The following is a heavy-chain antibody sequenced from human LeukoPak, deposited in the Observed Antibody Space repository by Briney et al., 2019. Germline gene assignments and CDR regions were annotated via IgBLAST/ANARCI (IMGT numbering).Heavy chain of an antibody. V-gene: IGHV4-4*07. D-gene: IGHD5-18*01. CDR1: GGSISSYY. CDR2: IYTSGST. CDR3: ARAGYSYGRSLYYYGMDV. Sequence: SETLSLTCTVSGGSISSYYWSWIRQPAGKGLEWIGRIYTSGSTNYNPSLKSRVTMSVDTSKNQFSLKLSSATAADTAVYYCARAGYSYGRSLYYYGMDVWGQGTTVTVSS. J-gene: IGHJ6*02.